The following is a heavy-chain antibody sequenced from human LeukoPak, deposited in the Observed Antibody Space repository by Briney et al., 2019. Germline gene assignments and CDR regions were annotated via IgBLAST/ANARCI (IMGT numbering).Heavy chain of an antibody. J-gene: IGHJ4*02. CDR1: GFTFDDYG. D-gene: IGHD3-10*01. CDR3: ARAGGYCGSGSSYYFDY. V-gene: IGHV3-20*01. CDR2: INWNGGST. Sequence: SGGSLRLSCAASGFTFDDYGMSWVRQAPGKGLEWVSGINWNGGSTGYADSVKGRFTISRDNAKNSLYLQMNSLRAEDTALYHCARAGGYCGSGSSYYFDYWGQGTLVTVSS.